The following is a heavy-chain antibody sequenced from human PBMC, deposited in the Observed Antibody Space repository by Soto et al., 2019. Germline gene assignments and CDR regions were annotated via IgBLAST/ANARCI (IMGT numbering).Heavy chain of an antibody. CDR1: GGSISSYY. J-gene: IGHJ6*03. D-gene: IGHD4-4*01. CDR3: ARLLGSKTKTYYTDV. Sequence: SETLSLTCAVSGGSISSYYWSWIRQPPGKGLEWIGYIYYSGSTNYNPSLKGRVTISVDTSKNQFSLKLSSVTAADTAVYYCARLLGSKTKTYYTDVWGKGTTVTVSS. CDR2: IYYSGST. V-gene: IGHV4-59*08.